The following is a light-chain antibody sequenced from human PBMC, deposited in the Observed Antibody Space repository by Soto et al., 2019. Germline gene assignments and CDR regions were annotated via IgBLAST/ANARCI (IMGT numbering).Light chain of an antibody. V-gene: IGKV4-1*01. CDR3: QQYYAIPLT. J-gene: IGKJ4*01. CDR2: WTS. CDR1: QSVLYSSNNKNY. Sequence: DIVMTQSPDSLAVSLGERATINCKSSQSVLYSSNNKNYLAWYQQKPGQPPKLLISWTSTRESGVPDRFIGSGSGTDFTLTITSLQAEDVAVYYCQQYYAIPLTFGGGTKVEIK.